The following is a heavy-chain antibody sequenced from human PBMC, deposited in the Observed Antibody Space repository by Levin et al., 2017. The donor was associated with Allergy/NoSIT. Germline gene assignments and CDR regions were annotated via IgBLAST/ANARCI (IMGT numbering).Heavy chain of an antibody. V-gene: IGHV3-21*01. CDR2: ISSSSSFI. Sequence: LSLTCAASGFTFSSSSMQWVRQAPGKGLEWVSSISSSSSFIYYGDSVRGRFTISRDNVKNSLYLHMNSLRAEDSAVYYCARASGWPEGRFDSWGQGSLVTVS. CDR3: ARASGWPEGRFDS. CDR1: GFTFSSSS. D-gene: IGHD6-19*01. J-gene: IGHJ4*02.